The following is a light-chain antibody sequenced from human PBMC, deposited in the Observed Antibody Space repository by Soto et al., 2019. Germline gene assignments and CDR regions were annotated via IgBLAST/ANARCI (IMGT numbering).Light chain of an antibody. J-gene: IGKJ2*01. V-gene: IGKV1-5*01. Sequence: QVTQSPSTLAASVGDTVTMTCRSSSKWLAWYQKKPGKAPKLLIYDVSNLERGVPPRFSGSTSGAESTLTITGLQPDDLGTYYCQHTTDFTFGQGTKVDIK. CDR2: DVS. CDR3: QHTTDFT. CDR1: SSSKW.